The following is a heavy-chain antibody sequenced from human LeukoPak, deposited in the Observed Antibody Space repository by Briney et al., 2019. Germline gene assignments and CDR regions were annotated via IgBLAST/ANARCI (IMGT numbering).Heavy chain of an antibody. V-gene: IGHV3-74*01. Sequence: GGSLRLSCAASGFTFSSYWMHWVRQAPGKGLVWVSRINSDGSSTSYADSVKGRFTISRDNAKNTLYLQMNSLRAKDTAVYYCAREWGGYDFYYYYYYMDVWGKGTTVTISS. CDR2: INSDGSST. J-gene: IGHJ6*03. D-gene: IGHD5-12*01. CDR3: AREWGGYDFYYYYYYMDV. CDR1: GFTFSSYW.